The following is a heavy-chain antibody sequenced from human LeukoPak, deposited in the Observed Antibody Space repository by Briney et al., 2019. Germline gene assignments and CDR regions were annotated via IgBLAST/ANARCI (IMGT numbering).Heavy chain of an antibody. CDR1: RFTFSYFA. J-gene: IGHJ4*02. D-gene: IGHD6-13*01. CDR3: AKDPHSSSWYYFDS. V-gene: IGHV3-30*18. Sequence: PGRSLRLSCAASRFTFSYFAMHWVRPAPGKGLEWVAVLSDDGSNKFYADSVKGRFTISRDNSKNTLYLQMNSLRAEDTAFYYCAKDPHSSSWYYFDSWGQGTLVTVSS. CDR2: LSDDGSNK.